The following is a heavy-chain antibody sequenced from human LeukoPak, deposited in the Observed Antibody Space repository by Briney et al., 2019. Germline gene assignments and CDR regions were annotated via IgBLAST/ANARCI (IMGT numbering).Heavy chain of an antibody. CDR2: ISSSSSYI. CDR3: ARGEMGYDILTGYYQRYFDY. D-gene: IGHD3-9*01. J-gene: IGHJ4*02. V-gene: IGHV3-21*01. CDR1: GFTFGSYS. Sequence: GGSLRLSCAASGFTFGSYSTNWVRQAPGKGLEWVSSISSSSSYIYYADSVKGRFTISRDNAKNSLYLQMNSLRAEDTAVYYCARGEMGYDILTGYYQRYFDYWGQGTLVTVSS.